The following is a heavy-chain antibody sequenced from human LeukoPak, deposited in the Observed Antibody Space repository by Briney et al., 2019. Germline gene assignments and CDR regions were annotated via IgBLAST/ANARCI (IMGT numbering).Heavy chain of an antibody. V-gene: IGHV3-74*01. J-gene: IGHJ4*02. CDR2: INENGRTT. CDR3: ARDLTMLGTPGDDFDY. CDR1: GFTFSSYW. D-gene: IGHD3-3*01. Sequence: GGSLTLSCAASGFTFSSYWMHWVRQAPGKGLVWVSRINENGRTTSYAGSVKGRFTISRDNAKNTVYLQMTSLRAEDTAIYYCARDLTMLGTPGDDFDYWGQGSLVTVSS.